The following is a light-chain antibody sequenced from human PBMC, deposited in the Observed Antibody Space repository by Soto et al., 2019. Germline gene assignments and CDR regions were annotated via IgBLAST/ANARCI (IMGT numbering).Light chain of an antibody. V-gene: IGKV3-15*01. CDR2: GAS. CDR3: QQYNIWPIT. J-gene: IGKJ5*01. CDR1: QSVTSN. Sequence: EIVMTQSPATLSVSPGERATLSCRASQSVTSNLAWYQKKPGQAPRLIIYGASTRATGIPARFSGSGSGTEFTLTISSLQSEDFAVYYCQQYNIWPITFGQGTRLEIK.